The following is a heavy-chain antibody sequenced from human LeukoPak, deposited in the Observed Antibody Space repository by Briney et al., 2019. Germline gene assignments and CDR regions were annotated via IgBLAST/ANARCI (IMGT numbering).Heavy chain of an antibody. CDR3: ARLARRDYVWGSYRPNYYMDV. CDR1: GGSFSGYY. D-gene: IGHD3-16*02. J-gene: IGHJ6*03. CDR2: INHSGST. Sequence: SETLSLTCAVYGGSFSGYYWSWIRQPPGKGLEWIGEINHSGSTNYNPSLKSRVTISVDTSKNQFSLKLSSVTAADTAVYYCARLARRDYVWGSYRPNYYMDVWGKGTTVTVS. V-gene: IGHV4-34*01.